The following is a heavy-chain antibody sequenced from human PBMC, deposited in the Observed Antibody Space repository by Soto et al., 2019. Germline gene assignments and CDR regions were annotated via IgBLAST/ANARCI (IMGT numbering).Heavy chain of an antibody. D-gene: IGHD1-26*01. CDR1: GGTFSKSG. V-gene: IGHV1-69*01. CDR2: IMPTSGRP. CDR3: GRTTISVTSPPRVFFDL. Sequence: QVQLVQSGAEVKKPGSSVTVSCKASGGTFSKSGISWVRQAPGQGLECMGVIMPTSGRPDYAQKFQGRVIIPADESTSTACMELSGLASEDTAMYYCGRTTISVTSPPRVFFDLLGRGTLVTGSS. J-gene: IGHJ2*01.